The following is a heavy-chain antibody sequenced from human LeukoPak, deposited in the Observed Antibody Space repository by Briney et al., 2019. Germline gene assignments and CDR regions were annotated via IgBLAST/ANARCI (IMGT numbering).Heavy chain of an antibody. CDR3: ARAVRAPSEYSSSSPFRYNYYYMDV. J-gene: IGHJ6*03. V-gene: IGHV1-8*03. CDR1: GYTFTSYD. D-gene: IGHD6-6*01. CDR2: MNPNSGNT. Sequence: ASVKVSCKASGYTFTSYDINWVRQATGQGLEWMGWMNPNSGNTGYAQKFQGRVTITRNTSISTAYMELSSLRSEDTAVYYCARAVRAPSEYSSSSPFRYNYYYMDVRGKGTTVTVSS.